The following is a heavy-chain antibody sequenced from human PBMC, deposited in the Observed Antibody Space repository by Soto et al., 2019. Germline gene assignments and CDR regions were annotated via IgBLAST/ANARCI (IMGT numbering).Heavy chain of an antibody. CDR1: GYTFTGYY. J-gene: IGHJ4*02. D-gene: IGHD3-16*01. Sequence: GPSVKVSCKASGYTFTGYYIHWVRQAPGQGLEWMGWTNPSNGGTNYAQKFQGRVTMTRDTSLSIGYMELTTLRSDDTAVFYCAREVGGGRQYYFDSWGLGTLVTVSS. CDR3: AREVGGGRQYYFDS. CDR2: TNPSNGGT. V-gene: IGHV1-2*02.